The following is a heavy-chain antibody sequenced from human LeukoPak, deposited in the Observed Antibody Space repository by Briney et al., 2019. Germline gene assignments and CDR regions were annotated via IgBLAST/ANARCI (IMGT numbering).Heavy chain of an antibody. CDR2: INHSGST. Sequence: PSETLSLTCAVYGGSFSGYYWSWIRQPPGKGLEWIGEINHSGSTNYNPSLKSRVTISVDTSKNQFSLKLSSVTAADTAVYYCASAITAEALNDAFDIWGQGTMVTVSS. J-gene: IGHJ3*02. CDR3: ASAITAEALNDAFDI. D-gene: IGHD1-20*01. CDR1: GGSFSGYY. V-gene: IGHV4-34*01.